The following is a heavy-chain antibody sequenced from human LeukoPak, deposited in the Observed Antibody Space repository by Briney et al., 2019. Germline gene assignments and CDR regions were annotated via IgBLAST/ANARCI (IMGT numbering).Heavy chain of an antibody. V-gene: IGHV4-31*03. CDR3: ATNTPIFGDPNAFDI. Sequence: SQTLSLTCTVSGGSISSGGYYWSWIRQPPGKGLEWIGYIYYSGSTYYNPSLKSRVTISVDTSKNQFSLKLSSVTAADTAVYYCATNTPIFGDPNAFDIWGQGTMVTVSS. CDR2: IYYSGST. D-gene: IGHD3-3*01. CDR1: GGSISSGGYY. J-gene: IGHJ3*02.